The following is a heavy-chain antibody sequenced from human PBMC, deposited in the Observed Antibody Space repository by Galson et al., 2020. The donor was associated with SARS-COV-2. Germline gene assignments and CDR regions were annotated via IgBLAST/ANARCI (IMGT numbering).Heavy chain of an antibody. V-gene: IGHV3-7*01. CDR3: TSGDSGPIQSDY. Sequence: TGGSLRLSCAASGFTFSYYWMSWVRQAPGKGLEWVGNMNQDGSEKYYVDSVKGRFTISRDNAKNSLYLQMNSLRAEDTAVYYCTSGDSGPIQSDYWGQGTLVTVSS. CDR1: GFTFSYYW. CDR2: MNQDGSEK. J-gene: IGHJ4*02. D-gene: IGHD3-10*01.